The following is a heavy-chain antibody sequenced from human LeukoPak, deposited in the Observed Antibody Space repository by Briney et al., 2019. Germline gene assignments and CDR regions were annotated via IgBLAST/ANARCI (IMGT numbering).Heavy chain of an antibody. V-gene: IGHV4-34*01. CDR2: INHSGST. Sequence: SETLSLTCAVYGGSFSGYYWSWIRQPPGKGLEWIGEINHSGSTNYNPSLKSRVTISVDTSKNQFSLKLSSVTAADTAVYYCASGRLYGGRYRWDYFDYWGQGTLVTVSS. J-gene: IGHJ4*02. D-gene: IGHD6-19*01. CDR3: ASGRLYGGRYRWDYFDY. CDR1: GGSFSGYY.